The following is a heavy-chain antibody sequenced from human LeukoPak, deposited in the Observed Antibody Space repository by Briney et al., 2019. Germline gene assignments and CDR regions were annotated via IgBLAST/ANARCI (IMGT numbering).Heavy chain of an antibody. CDR2: ISGDGHTT. Sequence: PGGSLRLSCAASGFTFSNAWMSWVRQAPGKGLEWVSAISGDGHTTYYADSVKGRFTISRDNSKNALYQQMNSLRVEDTAKYYCLVISPNLEYWGQGTLVTVSS. D-gene: IGHD3-10*01. CDR1: GFTFSNAW. V-gene: IGHV3-23*01. CDR3: LVISPNLEY. J-gene: IGHJ4*02.